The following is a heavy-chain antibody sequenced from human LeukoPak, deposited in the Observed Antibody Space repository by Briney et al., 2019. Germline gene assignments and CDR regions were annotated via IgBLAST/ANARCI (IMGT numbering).Heavy chain of an antibody. J-gene: IGHJ4*02. CDR3: AIMSVRRPWDY. D-gene: IGHD1-1*01. CDR2: INQDGNEK. Sequence: GGSLRLSCAASEFSVGSNYMTWVRQAPGKGLEWVANINQDGNEKHYVGAVKGRFTISRDNAKESLYLQMDSLRAEDTAVYYCAIMSVRRPWDYWGQGTLVTVSS. CDR1: EFSVGSNY. V-gene: IGHV3-7*01.